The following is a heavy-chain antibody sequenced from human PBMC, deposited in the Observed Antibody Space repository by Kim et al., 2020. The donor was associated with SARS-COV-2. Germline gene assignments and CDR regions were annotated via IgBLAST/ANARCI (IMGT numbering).Heavy chain of an antibody. D-gene: IGHD6-13*01. CDR1: GFTFSSYW. Sequence: GGSLRLSCAASGFTFSSYWMHWVRQAPGKGLVWVSRINSDGSSTSYADSVKGRFTISRDNAKNTLYLQMNSLRAEDTAVYYCARASRAGYSSSWYIVEHYYGMDVWGQGTTVTVSS. J-gene: IGHJ6*02. CDR2: INSDGSST. CDR3: ARASRAGYSSSWYIVEHYYGMDV. V-gene: IGHV3-74*01.